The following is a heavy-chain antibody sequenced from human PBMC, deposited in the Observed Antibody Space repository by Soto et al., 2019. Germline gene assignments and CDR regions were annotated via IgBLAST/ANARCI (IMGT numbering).Heavy chain of an antibody. CDR1: GFPFRSSA. J-gene: IGHJ4*02. V-gene: IGHV3-23*01. Sequence: EVQLLESGGGLVHLGGSLRLSCAASGFPFRSSAMGWVRQTPGRGLEWVSGIRDGRAYYADFAKGRFTISRADSPNPLYLQMDSLRAYDTALYFCAKDGNNVRPGHYSFDNWGQGALVTVSS. CDR3: AKDGNNVRPGHYSFDN. CDR2: IRDGRA. D-gene: IGHD1-20*01.